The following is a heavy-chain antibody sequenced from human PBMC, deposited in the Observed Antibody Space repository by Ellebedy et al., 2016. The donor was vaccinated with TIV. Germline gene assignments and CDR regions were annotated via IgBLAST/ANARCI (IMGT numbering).Heavy chain of an antibody. Sequence: SETLSLXXTVSGGSISSGGYYWSWIRQHPGKGLEWIGYIYYSGSTYYNPSLKSRVTISVDTSKNQFSLKLSSVTAADTAVYYCARYGSGSYYLLPIYYYYGMDVWGQGTTVTVSS. CDR1: GGSISSGGYY. D-gene: IGHD3-10*01. CDR2: IYYSGST. V-gene: IGHV4-31*03. CDR3: ARYGSGSYYLLPIYYYYGMDV. J-gene: IGHJ6*02.